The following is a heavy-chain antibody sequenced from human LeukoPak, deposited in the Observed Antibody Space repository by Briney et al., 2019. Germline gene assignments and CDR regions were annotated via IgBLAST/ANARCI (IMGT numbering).Heavy chain of an antibody. D-gene: IGHD2-2*01. CDR1: GFTFDDYT. CDR3: ASSYCSSTSCYFGR. V-gene: IGHV3-20*04. Sequence: GGSLRLSCAASGFTFDDYTMHWVRQAPGKGLEWVSGINWNGGSTGYVDSVKGRFTISRDNAKNSLYLQMNSLRAEDTAVYYCASSYCSSTSCYFGRWGQGTLVTVSS. CDR2: INWNGGST. J-gene: IGHJ4*02.